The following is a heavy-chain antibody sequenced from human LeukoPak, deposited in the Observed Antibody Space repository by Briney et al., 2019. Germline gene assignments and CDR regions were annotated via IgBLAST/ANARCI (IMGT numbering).Heavy chain of an antibody. D-gene: IGHD4-17*01. Sequence: PGGSLRLCCAASGFTFSDYYMSWIRQAPGKGLEWVSYISSSGSTIYYADSVKGRFTISRDNAKNSLYLQMNSLRAEDTAVYYCAREALMTTVTTTAYYFDYWGQGTLVTVSS. CDR1: GFTFSDYY. V-gene: IGHV3-11*01. J-gene: IGHJ4*02. CDR2: ISSSGSTI. CDR3: AREALMTTVTTTAYYFDY.